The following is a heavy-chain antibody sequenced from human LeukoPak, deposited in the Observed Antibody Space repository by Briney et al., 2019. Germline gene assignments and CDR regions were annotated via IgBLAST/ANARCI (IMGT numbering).Heavy chain of an antibody. D-gene: IGHD2-15*01. CDR3: ARARIGGWFDP. V-gene: IGHV4-59*01. J-gene: IGHJ5*02. CDR1: GGSFSGYY. CDR2: LYYIGST. Sequence: SETLSLTCAVYGGSFSGYYWSWIRQSPGKGLEWIGYLYYIGSTDYNPSLKSRVTISVDTSKNEFFMKLKSVTAADTAMYYCARARIGGWFDPWGQGTLATVSS.